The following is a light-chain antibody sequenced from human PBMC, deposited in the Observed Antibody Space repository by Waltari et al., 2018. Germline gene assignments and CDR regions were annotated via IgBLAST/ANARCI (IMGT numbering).Light chain of an antibody. Sequence: QSALTQPASVSGSPGQSITISCTGTTNDVGGHNYVSWYQQHAGKAPEPLIYDFSGRPSWIANRFSGSKSDNTASRTISGRPPEDEADYFCRAHTSSYTQVFGTGTKVSVL. CDR2: DFS. CDR3: RAHTSSYTQV. CDR1: TNDVGGHNY. V-gene: IGLV2-14*03. J-gene: IGLJ1*01.